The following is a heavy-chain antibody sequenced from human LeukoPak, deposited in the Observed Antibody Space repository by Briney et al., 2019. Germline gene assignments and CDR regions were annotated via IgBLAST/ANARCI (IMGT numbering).Heavy chain of an antibody. Sequence: GGSLRLSCAASGFTFSSYSMNWVRQAPGKGLEWVSSISSSRSYIYYADSVKGRFTISRDNAKNSLYLQMNSLRTEDTAVYYCTAMYYSDYWGQGTLVTVSS. D-gene: IGHD3-10*01. J-gene: IGHJ4*02. CDR3: TAMYYSDY. CDR1: GFTFSSYS. V-gene: IGHV3-21*03. CDR2: ISSSRSYI.